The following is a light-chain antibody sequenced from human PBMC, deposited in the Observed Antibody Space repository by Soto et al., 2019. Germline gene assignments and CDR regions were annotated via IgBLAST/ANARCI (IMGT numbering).Light chain of an antibody. CDR3: QQYDSSHWT. J-gene: IGKJ1*01. CDR1: QSVSSSY. V-gene: IGKV3-20*01. CDR2: GAS. Sequence: EIVLTQSPGTLSLSPGERATLSCRASQSVSSSYLAWYQQKPGQAPRLLIYGASSRATGIPDRFSGSGSGTDFTLTISSLEPEDFAVYYCQQYDSSHWTFGQGTKVEIK.